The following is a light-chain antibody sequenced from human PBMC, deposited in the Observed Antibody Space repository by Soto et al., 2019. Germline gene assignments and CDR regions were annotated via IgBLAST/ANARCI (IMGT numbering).Light chain of an antibody. J-gene: IGKJ4*01. CDR1: QSVSSY. Sequence: IVLTQSPATLSLSPGERATLSCRASQSVSSYLAWYQQRPGQAPRLLIYDASNRATGIPVRFSGSGSGTDFTLTISSLEPEDFAVYYCQHRINWPLTFGGGTKVDI. CDR3: QHRINWPLT. CDR2: DAS. V-gene: IGKV3-11*01.